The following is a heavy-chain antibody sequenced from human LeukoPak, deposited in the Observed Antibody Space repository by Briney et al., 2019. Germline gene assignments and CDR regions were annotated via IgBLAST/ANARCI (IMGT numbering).Heavy chain of an antibody. CDR1: GFTFSSYA. Sequence: GGSLRLSCAASGFTFSSYAMHWVRQAPGKGLEWVAVISYDGSNKYYADSVKGRFTISRDNSKNTLYLQMNSLRAEDTAVYYCAKERDGLWYSSGLFDYWGQGTLVTVSS. D-gene: IGHD6-19*01. V-gene: IGHV3-30-3*01. CDR3: AKERDGLWYSSGLFDY. J-gene: IGHJ4*02. CDR2: ISYDGSNK.